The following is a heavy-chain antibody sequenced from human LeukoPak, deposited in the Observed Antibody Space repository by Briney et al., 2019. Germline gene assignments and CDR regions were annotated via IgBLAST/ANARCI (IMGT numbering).Heavy chain of an antibody. Sequence: GSLRLSCAASGFVFRSVWMNWVRQAPGKGLEWVSYISSSGSTIYYADSVKGRFTISRDNAKNSLYLQMNSLRAEDTAVYYCAREVSQFDYWGQGTLVTVSS. J-gene: IGHJ4*02. CDR1: GFVFRSVW. CDR3: AREVSQFDY. V-gene: IGHV3-48*04. CDR2: ISSSGSTI.